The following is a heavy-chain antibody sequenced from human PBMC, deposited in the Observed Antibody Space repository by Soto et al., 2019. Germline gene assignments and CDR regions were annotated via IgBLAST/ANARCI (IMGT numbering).Heavy chain of an antibody. CDR3: AKDEGSYGAYYYGMDV. D-gene: IGHD1-26*01. Sequence: PGGSLRLSCAASGFTFSSYAMSWVRQAPGKGLEWVSAISGSGGSTYYADSVKGRFTISRDNSKNTLYLQMNSLRAEDTAVYYCAKDEGSYGAYYYGMDVWGQGTTVTVSS. V-gene: IGHV3-23*01. CDR1: GFTFSSYA. J-gene: IGHJ6*02. CDR2: ISGSGGST.